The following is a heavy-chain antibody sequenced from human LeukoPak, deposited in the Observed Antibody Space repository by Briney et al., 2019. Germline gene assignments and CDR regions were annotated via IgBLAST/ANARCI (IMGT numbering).Heavy chain of an antibody. CDR3: AKARYCSGGSCDTIDY. CDR1: GFTFDDYA. V-gene: IGHV3-43*02. J-gene: IGHJ4*02. D-gene: IGHD2-15*01. CDR2: ISGDGGST. Sequence: PGGSLRLSCAASGFTFDDYAMHSVRQAPGKGLEWVSLISGDGGSTYYADSVEGRFTISRDNSKNSLYLQMNSLRTEETALYYCAKARYCSGGSCDTIDYWGQGTLVTVSS.